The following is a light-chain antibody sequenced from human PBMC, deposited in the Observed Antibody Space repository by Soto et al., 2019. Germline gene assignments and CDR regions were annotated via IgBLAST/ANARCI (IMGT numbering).Light chain of an antibody. CDR2: GAS. CDR1: QSVSSSH. V-gene: IGKV3-20*01. J-gene: IGKJ1*01. Sequence: EIVLTQSPGTLSLPPGERATLSCRASQSVSSSHLTWYQQKPGQAPRLLIYGASTRATGIPDRFSGSGSGTEFTLTISRLEPEDFAVYYCQQYTSSVRTFGQGTKVEIK. CDR3: QQYTSSVRT.